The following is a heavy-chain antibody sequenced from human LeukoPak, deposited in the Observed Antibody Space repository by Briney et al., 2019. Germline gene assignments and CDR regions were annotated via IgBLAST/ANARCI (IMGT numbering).Heavy chain of an antibody. CDR1: GGTFSSYA. CDR2: IIPILGIA. Sequence: GASVKVSCKASGGTFSSYAISWVRQAPGQGLEWMGRIIPILGIANYAQKFQGRVTITADKSTSTAYMELSSLRSEDTAVYYCARADGRLYCSGGSCFDYWGQGTLVTVSS. J-gene: IGHJ4*02. V-gene: IGHV1-69*04. D-gene: IGHD2-15*01. CDR3: ARADGRLYCSGGSCFDY.